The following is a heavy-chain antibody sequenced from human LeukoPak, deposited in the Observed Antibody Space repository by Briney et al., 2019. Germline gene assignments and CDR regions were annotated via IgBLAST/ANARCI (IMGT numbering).Heavy chain of an antibody. CDR1: GGSFSNYY. Sequence: SETLSLTCAVSGGSFSNYYWSWIRQTPGKGLEWIGEINHSGSTNYNPSLKSRVTISVDTSKNQFSLKLSSVTAADTAVYYCARGRSLKLIDFDCWGQGTLVTVSS. CDR3: ARGRSLKLIDFDC. V-gene: IGHV4-34*01. J-gene: IGHJ4*02. CDR2: INHSGST. D-gene: IGHD2-15*01.